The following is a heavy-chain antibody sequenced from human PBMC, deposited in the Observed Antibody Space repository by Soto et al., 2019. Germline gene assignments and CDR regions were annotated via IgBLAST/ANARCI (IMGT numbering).Heavy chain of an antibody. J-gene: IGHJ4*02. CDR3: ARARNWNDVFDY. CDR1: GGSISSGGYY. CDR2: IYYSGST. D-gene: IGHD1-20*01. Sequence: SETLSLTCTVSGGSISSGGYYWSWIRQHPGKGLEWIGYIYYSGSTYYNPSLKSRVTISVDTSKNQFSLKLSSVTAADTAVYYCARARNWNDVFDYWGQGTLVTVSS. V-gene: IGHV4-31*03.